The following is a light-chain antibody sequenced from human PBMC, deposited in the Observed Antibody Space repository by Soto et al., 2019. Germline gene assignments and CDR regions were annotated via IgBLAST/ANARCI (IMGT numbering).Light chain of an antibody. CDR2: AAS. CDR3: LQHNSYPWT. CDR1: QGIGNT. J-gene: IGKJ1*01. V-gene: IGKV3-15*01. Sequence: EMVMTQSPATLSVSPGEGATLSCRASQGIGNTLAWYQQKPGQTPRLLIYAASSLQSGVPSRFSGSGSGTEFTLTISSLQPEDFATYYCLQHNSYPWTFGQGTKVDIK.